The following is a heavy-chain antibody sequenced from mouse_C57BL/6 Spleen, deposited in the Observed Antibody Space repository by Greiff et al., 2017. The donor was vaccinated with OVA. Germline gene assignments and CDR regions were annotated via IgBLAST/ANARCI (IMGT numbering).Heavy chain of an antibody. CDR3: AREGNSLYAMDY. CDR1: GFTFSDYY. CDR2: INYDGSST. Sequence: EVKLMESEGGLVQPGSSMKLSCTASGFTFSDYYMAWVRQVPEKGLEWVANINYDGSSTYYLDSLKSRFNISRDNAKNILYLQMSSLKSEDTATYYCAREGNSLYAMDYWGQGTSVTVSS. J-gene: IGHJ4*01. V-gene: IGHV5-16*01.